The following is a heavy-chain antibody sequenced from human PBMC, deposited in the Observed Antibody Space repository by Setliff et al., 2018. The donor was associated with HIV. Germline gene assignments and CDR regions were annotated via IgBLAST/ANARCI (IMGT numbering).Heavy chain of an antibody. D-gene: IGHD5-12*01. CDR2: IYYSGST. Sequence: SETLSLTCTVTDDSISRSSYYWAWIRQSPGKGLEWIGSIYYSGSTYYNPSLKSRVTISVHTSKNQFSLKLSSVTAADTAVYYCARVRRRDGYNFDYWGQGTLVTVSS. J-gene: IGHJ4*02. V-gene: IGHV4-39*07. CDR3: ARVRRRDGYNFDY. CDR1: DDSISRSSYY.